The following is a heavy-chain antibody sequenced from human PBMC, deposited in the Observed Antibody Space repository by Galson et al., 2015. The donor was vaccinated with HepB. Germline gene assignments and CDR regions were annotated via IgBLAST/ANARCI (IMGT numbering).Heavy chain of an antibody. D-gene: IGHD6-19*01. J-gene: IGHJ4*02. CDR3: ARDNQRYSSGFLFDY. V-gene: IGHV3-30*04. CDR2: ISYDGSNK. CDR1: GFTFSSYA. Sequence: SLRLSCAASGFTFSSYAMHWVRQAPGKGLEWVAVISYDGSNKYYADSVKGRFTISRDNSKNTLYLQMNSLRAEDTAVYYCARDNQRYSSGFLFDYWGQGTLVTVSS.